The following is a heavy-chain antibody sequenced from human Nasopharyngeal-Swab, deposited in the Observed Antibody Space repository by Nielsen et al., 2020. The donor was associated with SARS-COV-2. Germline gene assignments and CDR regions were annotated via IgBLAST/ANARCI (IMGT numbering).Heavy chain of an antibody. CDR2: ISSSGGTI. CDR3: AREAPSGDIDY. CDR1: GFIFSASA. Sequence: GESLKISCAASGFIFSASAIHWVRQAPGKGLEWLSYISSSGGTIYSADSVMGRFTVSRDNAKNSLFLQMNRLRAEDTAVYYCAREAPSGDIDYWGQGTLVTVSS. V-gene: IGHV3-48*03. J-gene: IGHJ4*02. D-gene: IGHD4-17*01.